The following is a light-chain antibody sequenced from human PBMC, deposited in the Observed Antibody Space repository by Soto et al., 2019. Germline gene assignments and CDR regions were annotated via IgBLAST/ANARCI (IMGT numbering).Light chain of an antibody. J-gene: IGLJ2*01. Sequence: QSVLTQPPSASGSPGQSVTISCTGTSSDVGAYNYVSWYQQHPGKAPKLMIYEVSKRPSGVPDRFSGSKSGNTASLTVSGLQAEDEADYYCSSYAGSNNLKPFGGGTKLTVL. CDR3: SSYAGSNNLKP. CDR1: SSDVGAYNY. V-gene: IGLV2-8*01. CDR2: EVS.